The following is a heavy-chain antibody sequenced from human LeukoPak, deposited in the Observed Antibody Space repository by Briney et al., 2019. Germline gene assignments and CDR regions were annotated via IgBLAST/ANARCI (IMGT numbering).Heavy chain of an antibody. D-gene: IGHD5-24*01. CDR1: GGSISSYY. CDR2: IYYSGST. CDR3: ARDPGDGYTPGWFDP. J-gene: IGHJ5*02. Sequence: SETLSLTCTVSGGSISSYYWSWIRQPPGKGLEWIGYIYYSGSTNYNPSLKSRVTISVDTSKNQFSLKLSSVTAADTAVYCCARDPGDGYTPGWFDPWGQGTLVTVSS. V-gene: IGHV4-59*01.